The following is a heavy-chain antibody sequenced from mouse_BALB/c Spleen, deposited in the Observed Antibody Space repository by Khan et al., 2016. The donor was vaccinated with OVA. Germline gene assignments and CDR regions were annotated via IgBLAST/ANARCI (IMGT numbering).Heavy chain of an antibody. J-gene: IGHJ3*01. Sequence: LQQSGPELMKPGASVKISCTASGYSFTSYYLHWVMQSHGESLEWIGYVDPFSGGTTYNQKFKGKATLTVDKSSSTAYMYLSNLTSEDSAVYYCTRHGYVAWFTYWGQGTLVTVSS. V-gene: IGHV1S135*01. CDR3: TRHGYVAWFTY. CDR2: VDPFSGGT. D-gene: IGHD2-2*01. CDR1: GYSFTSYY.